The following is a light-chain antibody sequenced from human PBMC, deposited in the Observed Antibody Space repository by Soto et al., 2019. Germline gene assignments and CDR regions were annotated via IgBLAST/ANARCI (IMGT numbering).Light chain of an antibody. J-gene: IGKJ4*01. CDR2: DAS. CDR1: QSVGSY. Sequence: EIVLTQSPATLSLSPGERATLSCRASQSVGSYLAWYQQKPAQPPSLLIDDASNSAAGIPARFSGRGSGTDFPLTISRLEPEDFAVYYCQQRNSWPLTFGGGTKVEIK. CDR3: QQRNSWPLT. V-gene: IGKV3-11*01.